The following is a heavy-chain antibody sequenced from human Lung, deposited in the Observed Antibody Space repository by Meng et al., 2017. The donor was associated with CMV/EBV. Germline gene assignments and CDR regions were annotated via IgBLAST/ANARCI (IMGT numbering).Heavy chain of an antibody. CDR1: GFSLSTSGVG. D-gene: IGHD3-3*01. V-gene: IGHV2-5*01. J-gene: IGHJ6*02. CDR2: IYWNDDK. Sequence: SGPTLVKPTQTLTLTCTFSGFSLSTSGVGVGWIRQPPGNALELLALIYWNDDKRYCPSLKSRLTLTKDTSKNQVVLTMTNMDPVDTATYFCAHRALYYDICSGYYIPRDVMDLWGQGTAVSVSS. CDR3: AHRALYYDICSGYYIPRDVMDL.